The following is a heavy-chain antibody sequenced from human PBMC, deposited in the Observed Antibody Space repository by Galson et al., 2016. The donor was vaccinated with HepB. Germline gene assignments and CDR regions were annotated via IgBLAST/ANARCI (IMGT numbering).Heavy chain of an antibody. CDR2: INPNTGGT. Sequence: SVKVSCKASGYTFSDYSIHWLRQAPGEGPEWMGRINPNTGGTNYAQKFQGWVTMTRDTSISTAYMELSRLRSDDTAVYYCAREGGYSSSSGYFYYGMDVWGQGTTVTVAS. V-gene: IGHV1-2*04. CDR1: GYTFSDYS. CDR3: AREGGYSSSSGYFYYGMDV. J-gene: IGHJ6*02. D-gene: IGHD6-6*01.